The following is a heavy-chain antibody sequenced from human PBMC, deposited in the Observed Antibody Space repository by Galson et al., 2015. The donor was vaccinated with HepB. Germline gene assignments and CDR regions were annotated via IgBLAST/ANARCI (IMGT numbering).Heavy chain of an antibody. CDR1: GGTFSSYA. J-gene: IGHJ6*02. CDR3: ARSDYGDYVYYYYYGMDV. CDR2: IIPIFGTA. Sequence: SCKASGGTFSSYAISWVRQAPGQGLEWMGGIIPIFGTANYAQKFQGRVTITADKSTSTAYMELSSLRSEDTAVYYCARSDYGDYVYYYYYGMDVWGQGTTVTVSS. V-gene: IGHV1-69*06. D-gene: IGHD4-17*01.